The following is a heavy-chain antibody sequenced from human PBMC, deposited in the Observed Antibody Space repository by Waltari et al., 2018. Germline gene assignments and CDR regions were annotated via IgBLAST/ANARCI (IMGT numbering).Heavy chain of an antibody. D-gene: IGHD3-16*01. CDR2: IYSGGST. V-gene: IGHV3-66*02. CDR1: GFTVRSNY. J-gene: IGHJ4*02. CDR3: ARELPSGGGVGDY. Sequence: EVQVVESGGGLVQPGGSLRLSCAASGFTVRSNYMMWVRQPPGKGLEWFSTIYSGGSTYYADSLRGRFTISRDNSKNTLYLQMNSLTPEDSAVYYCARELPSGGGVGDYWGQGTLVTVSS.